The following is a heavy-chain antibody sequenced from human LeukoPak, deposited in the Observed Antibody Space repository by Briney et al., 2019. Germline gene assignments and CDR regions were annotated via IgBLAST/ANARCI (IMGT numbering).Heavy chain of an antibody. CDR2: INPNSGGT. Sequence: ASVKVSCKASGYTFTDYYIHWMRQAPGQGLEWIGWINPNSGGTNYAQRFQGRVTMTRDTSISTAYMELSRLRSDDTAVYYCARGSTVVPAAFWGQGTLVTVSS. D-gene: IGHD2-2*01. V-gene: IGHV1-2*02. CDR1: GYTFTDYY. CDR3: ARGSTVVPAAF. J-gene: IGHJ4*02.